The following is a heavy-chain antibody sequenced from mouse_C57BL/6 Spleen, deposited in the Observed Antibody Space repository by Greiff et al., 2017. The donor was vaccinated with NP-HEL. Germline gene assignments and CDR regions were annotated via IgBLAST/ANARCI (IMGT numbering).Heavy chain of an antibody. D-gene: IGHD1-1*01. V-gene: IGHV1-31*01. CDR3: ARSGYYGISYYFDY. CDR2: IYPYNGVS. CDR1: GYSFTGYY. Sequence: VHVKQSGPELVKPGASVKISCKASGYSFTGYYMHWVKQSHGNILDWIGYIYPYNGVSSYNQKFKGKATLTVDKSSSTAYMELRSLTSEDSAVYYCARSGYYGISYYFDYWGQGTTLTVSS. J-gene: IGHJ2*01.